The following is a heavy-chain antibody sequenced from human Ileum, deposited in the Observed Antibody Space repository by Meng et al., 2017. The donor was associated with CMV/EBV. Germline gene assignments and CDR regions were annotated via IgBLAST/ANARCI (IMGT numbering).Heavy chain of an antibody. D-gene: IGHD6-19*01. CDR3: AKEGSDWYGDY. CDR2: ISGSGDDT. Sequence: LSCAASGFTFSSYAMHWVRRAPGKRLEWVSTISGSGDDTYYADSVKGRFTISRDNSKNTLYLQMNSLRAADTAVYYCAKEGSDWYGDYWGQGTLVTVSS. J-gene: IGHJ4*02. CDR1: GFTFSSYA. V-gene: IGHV3-23*01.